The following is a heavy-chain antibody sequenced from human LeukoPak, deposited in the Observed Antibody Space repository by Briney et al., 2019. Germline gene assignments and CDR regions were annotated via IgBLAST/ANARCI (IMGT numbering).Heavy chain of an antibody. V-gene: IGHV5-51*01. Sequence: EAPKTFRNGSGYSFTSYWHGRVRQMSGNGLKWMGISCTADSDTRYSRSFQGQVTISADKSILTTYLQWSSLKASYTAVYYCARWYYLDDWGQGTLVTVSS. CDR3: ARWYYLDD. CDR2: SCTADSDT. J-gene: IGHJ4*02. CDR1: GYSFTSYW.